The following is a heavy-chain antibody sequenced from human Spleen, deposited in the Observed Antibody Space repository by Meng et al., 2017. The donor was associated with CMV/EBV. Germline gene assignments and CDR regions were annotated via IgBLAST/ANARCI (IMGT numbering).Heavy chain of an antibody. J-gene: IGHJ5*02. Sequence: SETLSLTCALYGGFFSGYNWSWIRQPPGKGLEWIGEINHFGSINYNPSLKSRVTISVDTSKNQFSLNLTSMTAADTAVYYCARGRRIVPTAMGRRAFDPWGQGTLVTVSS. CDR2: INHFGSI. CDR3: ARGRRIVPTAMGRRAFDP. V-gene: IGHV4-34*01. CDR1: GGFFSGYN. D-gene: IGHD1-1*01.